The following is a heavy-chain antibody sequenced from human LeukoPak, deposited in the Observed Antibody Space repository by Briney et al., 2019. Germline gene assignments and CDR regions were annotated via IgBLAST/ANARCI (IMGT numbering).Heavy chain of an antibody. CDR1: GGSFSGYY. J-gene: IGHJ4*02. V-gene: IGHV4-34*01. D-gene: IGHD6-19*01. CDR3: AREYSSGWALDY. Sequence: SETLSLTCAVYGGSFSGYYWSWIRQPPGKGLEGIGEINHSGSTNYNPSLKSRVNISVDTSKNQFSLKLSSVTAADTAVYYCAREYSSGWALDYWGQGTLVTVSS. CDR2: INHSGST.